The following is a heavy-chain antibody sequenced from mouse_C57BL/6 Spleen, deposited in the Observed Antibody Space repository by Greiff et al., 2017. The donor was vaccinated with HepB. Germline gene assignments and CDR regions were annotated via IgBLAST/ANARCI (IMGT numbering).Heavy chain of an antibody. D-gene: IGHD1-1*01. Sequence: QVQLQQSGAELVRPGSSVKLSCKASGYTFTSYWMHWVKQRPIQGLEWIGNIDPSDSETHYNQKFKDKATLTVDKSSSTAYMQLSSLTSEDSAVYYCASITTVVADWYFDVWGTGTTVTVSS. CDR3: ASITTVVADWYFDV. CDR2: IDPSDSET. CDR1: GYTFTSYW. J-gene: IGHJ1*03. V-gene: IGHV1-52*01.